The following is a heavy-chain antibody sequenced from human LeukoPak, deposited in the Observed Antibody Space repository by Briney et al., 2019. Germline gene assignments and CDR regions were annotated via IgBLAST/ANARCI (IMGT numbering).Heavy chain of an antibody. CDR3: AKDPDCSSTSCYGSAFDI. V-gene: IGHV3-30*02. CDR1: GFTFSSYG. CDR2: IRYDGSNK. Sequence: PGGSLRLSCAASGFTFSSYGMHWVRQAPGKGLEWVAFIRYDGSNKYYADSVKGRFTISRDNSKNTLYLQMNSLRAEDTAVYYCAKDPDCSSTSCYGSAFDIWGQGTMVTVSS. J-gene: IGHJ3*02. D-gene: IGHD2-2*01.